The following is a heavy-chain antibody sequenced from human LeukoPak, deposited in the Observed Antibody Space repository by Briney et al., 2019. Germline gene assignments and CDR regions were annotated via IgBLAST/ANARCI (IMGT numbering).Heavy chain of an antibody. V-gene: IGHV4-30-2*01. CDR1: GGSISSGGYY. CDR3: ARHVDDILTGSLDAFDI. J-gene: IGHJ3*02. D-gene: IGHD3-9*01. Sequence: SQTLSLTCTVSGGSISSGGYYWSWIRQPPGKGLEWIGYIYHSGSTYYNPSLKSRVTISVDTSKNQFSLKLSSVTAADTAVYYCARHVDDILTGSLDAFDIWGQGTMVTVSS. CDR2: IYHSGST.